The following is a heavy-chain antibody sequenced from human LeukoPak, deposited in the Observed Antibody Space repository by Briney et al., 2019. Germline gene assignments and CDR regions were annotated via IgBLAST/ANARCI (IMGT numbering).Heavy chain of an antibody. V-gene: IGHV4-4*07. J-gene: IGHJ4*02. CDR2: IYTSGRT. CDR3: ARGAPPQN. CDR1: GDSINDYY. Sequence: SETLSLTCTVSGDSINDYYWSWIRQSAGKGLEWIGRIYTSGRTNYNPSLNSRVTMSIDTSKNHFSLNLSSVTAADTAVYYCARGAPPQNWGQGALVTVSS.